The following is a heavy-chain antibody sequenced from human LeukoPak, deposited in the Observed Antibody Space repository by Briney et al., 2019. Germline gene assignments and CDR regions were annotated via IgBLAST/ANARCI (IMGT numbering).Heavy chain of an antibody. CDR1: GYTFTSYY. CDR3: ARDHRPYCGGDCSLDY. CDR2: INPSGGST. D-gene: IGHD2-21*02. V-gene: IGHV1-46*01. J-gene: IGHJ4*02. Sequence: RASVKVSCKASGYTFTSYYMHWVRQAPGQGLEWMGIINPSGGSTSYAQKFQGRVTMTRDTSTSTVYMELSSLRSEDTAVYYCARDHRPYCGGDCSLDYWGQGTLVTVSS.